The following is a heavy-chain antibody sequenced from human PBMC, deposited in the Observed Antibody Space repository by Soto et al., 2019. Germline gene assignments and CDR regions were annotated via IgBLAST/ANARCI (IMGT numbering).Heavy chain of an antibody. CDR3: AHNDLCDFWSGYPDPYYYYYGMDV. D-gene: IGHD3-3*01. J-gene: IGHJ6*02. V-gene: IGHV2-5*01. CDR2: IYWNDDK. CDR1: GFSLSTSGVG. Sequence: SGPTLVNPTQTLTLTCTFSGFSLSTSGVGEGWIRQPPGKALEWLALIYWNDDKRYSPSLKSRLTITKDTSKNQVVLTMTNMDPVDTATYYCAHNDLCDFWSGYPDPYYYYYGMDVWGQGTTVTVSS.